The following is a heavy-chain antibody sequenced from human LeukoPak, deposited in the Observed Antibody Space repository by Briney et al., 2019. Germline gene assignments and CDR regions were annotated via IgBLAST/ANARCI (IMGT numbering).Heavy chain of an antibody. CDR2: IYYSGST. CDR1: GGSISSSSYY. Sequence: SETLSLTCTVSGGSISSSSYYWGWIRQPPGKGLEWIGSIYYSGSTYYNPSLKGRVTISVDRSKNQFSLKLSSVTAADTAVYYCAQDRGGKYQLGPTYYFDYWGQGTLVTVSS. V-gene: IGHV4-39*07. D-gene: IGHD2-2*01. J-gene: IGHJ4*02. CDR3: AQDRGGKYQLGPTYYFDY.